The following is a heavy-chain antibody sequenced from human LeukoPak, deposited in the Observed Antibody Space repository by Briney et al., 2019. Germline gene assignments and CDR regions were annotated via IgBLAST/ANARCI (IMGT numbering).Heavy chain of an antibody. CDR2: ISSSSSYK. V-gene: IGHV3-21*01. D-gene: IGHD3-22*01. CDR1: GFTFSSYS. Sequence: GGSLRLSCAASGFTFSSYSMNWVRQAPGKGLEWVSSISSSSSYKYYADSVKGRFTISRDNAKNSLYLQMNSLRAEDTAVHYCARDLAATYYYDSSGYSQPGYWGQGTLVTVSS. J-gene: IGHJ4*02. CDR3: ARDLAATYYYDSSGYSQPGY.